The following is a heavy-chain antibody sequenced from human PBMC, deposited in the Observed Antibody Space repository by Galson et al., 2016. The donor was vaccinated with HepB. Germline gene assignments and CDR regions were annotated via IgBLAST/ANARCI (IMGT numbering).Heavy chain of an antibody. J-gene: IGHJ3*01. CDR3: AKRGQQLVKDAFDV. Sequence: SLRLSCAASGFTFSNYAMNWVRQAPGKGLEWVSGISGSGGITYYADSVKGRFTISRDNSKNTLYLQMISLRAEDTAVYYCAKRGQQLVKDAFDVWGQGTFVTVSS. D-gene: IGHD6-13*01. V-gene: IGHV3-23*01. CDR1: GFTFSNYA. CDR2: ISGSGGIT.